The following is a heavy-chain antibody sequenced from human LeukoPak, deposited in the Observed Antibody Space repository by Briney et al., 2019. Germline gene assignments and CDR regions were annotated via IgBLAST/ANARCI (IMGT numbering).Heavy chain of an antibody. CDR1: GYSSTSYW. V-gene: IGHV5-10-1*01. CDR2: IDPSDSYT. D-gene: IGHD2-2*01. J-gene: IGHJ5*02. Sequence: GESLKISCKGSGYSSTSYWISWVRQMPGKGLEWMGRIDPSDSYTNYSPSFQGHVTISADKSISTAYLQWSSLKASDTAMYYCARLTVVVPAASNWFDPWGQGTLVTVSS. CDR3: ARLTVVVPAASNWFDP.